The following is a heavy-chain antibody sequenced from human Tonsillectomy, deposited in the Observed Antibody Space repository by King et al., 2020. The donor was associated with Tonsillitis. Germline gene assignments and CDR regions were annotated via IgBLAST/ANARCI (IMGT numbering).Heavy chain of an antibody. J-gene: IGHJ6*02. CDR3: AKNLVRGSGNYYNRYSYYDMDV. V-gene: IGHV3-30*02. CDR2: IRFDGGEK. D-gene: IGHD3-10*01. Sequence: VQLVESGGGVVQPGGSLRLSCAASGFTFSSYGIHWVRQAPGKGLEWVAFIRFDGGEKYYTDSVKGRFNISRDNSKNTLYLEMNSLGAEDTAMYYCAKNLVRGSGNYYNRYSYYDMDVWGQGTTVTVSS. CDR1: GFTFSSYG.